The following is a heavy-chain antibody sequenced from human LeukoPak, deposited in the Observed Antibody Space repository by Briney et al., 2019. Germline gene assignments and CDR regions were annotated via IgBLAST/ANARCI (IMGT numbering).Heavy chain of an antibody. D-gene: IGHD6-19*01. V-gene: IGHV4-59*12. CDR2: IHYSGST. CDR3: ARGLGGWLRLFDY. Sequence: PSETLSLTCTVSGGSISSYYWSWIRQPPGKGLEWIGYIHYSGSTHYNPSLKSRVTISVDTSKNQVSLKLSSVTAADTAVYYCARGLGGWLRLFDYWGQGTLVTVSS. CDR1: GGSISSYY. J-gene: IGHJ4*02.